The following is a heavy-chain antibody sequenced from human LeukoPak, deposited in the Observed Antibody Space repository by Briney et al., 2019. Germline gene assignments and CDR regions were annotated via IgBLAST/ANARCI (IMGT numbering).Heavy chain of an antibody. J-gene: IGHJ4*02. CDR1: GDSVSSNSVA. V-gene: IGHV6-1*01. D-gene: IGHD2-2*01. CDR2: TYYRSKWKS. CDR3: TRATSHVFDF. Sequence: SQTFSLTCAISGDSVSSNSVAWNWIRQSPSRGLEWLGRTYYRSKWKSDYAVSVKSRITINPDTSKNQLSLQLNSVTPEDTAVYYCTRATSHVFDFWGQGTLVTVSS.